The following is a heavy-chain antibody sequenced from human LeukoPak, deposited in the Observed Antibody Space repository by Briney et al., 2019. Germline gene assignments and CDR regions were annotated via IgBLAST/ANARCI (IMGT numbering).Heavy chain of an antibody. CDR2: ISSSSSTI. V-gene: IGHV3-48*04. CDR3: ASLSGSGTLRY. Sequence: GGSRRLSCAASGFTFSSYSMNWVRQAPGKGLEWVSYISSSSSTIYYADSVKGRFTISRDNAKNSLYLQMNSLRAEDTAVYYCASLSGSGTLRYWGQGTLVTVSS. CDR1: GFTFSSYS. J-gene: IGHJ4*02. D-gene: IGHD5-12*01.